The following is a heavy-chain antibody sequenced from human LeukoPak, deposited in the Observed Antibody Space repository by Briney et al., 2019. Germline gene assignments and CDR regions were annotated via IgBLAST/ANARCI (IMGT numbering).Heavy chain of an antibody. J-gene: IGHJ4*02. CDR2: INHSGST. CDR3: ARETPGAGHFDY. V-gene: IGHV4-34*01. D-gene: IGHD7-27*01. Sequence: PSETLSLTCAVYGGSFSDYYWNWIRQPPGKGLEWIGEINHSGSTNYNPSLKSRVTISIDTSKNQFSLKLSSVTAADTAVYYCARETPGAGHFDYWGQGSLVTVSS. CDR1: GGSFSDYY.